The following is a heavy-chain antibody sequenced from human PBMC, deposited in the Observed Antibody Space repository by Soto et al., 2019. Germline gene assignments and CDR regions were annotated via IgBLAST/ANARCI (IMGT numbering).Heavy chain of an antibody. J-gene: IGHJ2*01. V-gene: IGHV4-30-4*01. D-gene: IGHD5-18*01. CDR2: IFHTGST. CDR1: GGSISIAEHH. CDR3: ARCEYYSLPDDWKFDV. Sequence: PSETLSLTCTVSGGSISIAEHHWSCIRQAPGKGLEWIGYIFHTGSTNYNPSLQSRVSISLDTTKNQFSLKLRSVTAADTAVYYCARCEYYSLPDDWKFDVWGRGSLVTVSS.